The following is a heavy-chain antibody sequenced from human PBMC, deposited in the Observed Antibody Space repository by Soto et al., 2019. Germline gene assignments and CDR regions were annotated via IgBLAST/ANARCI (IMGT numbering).Heavy chain of an antibody. CDR2: INHSGST. D-gene: IGHD2-2*02. CDR3: ARVVPAAIGNWFDP. V-gene: IGHV4-34*01. Sequence: TSETLSLTCAVYGGSFSGYYWSWIRQPPGKGLEWIGEINHSGSTNYNPSLKSRVTISVDTSKNQFSLKLSSVTAADTAVYYCARVVPAAIGNWFDPWGQGTLVTV. J-gene: IGHJ5*02. CDR1: GGSFSGYY.